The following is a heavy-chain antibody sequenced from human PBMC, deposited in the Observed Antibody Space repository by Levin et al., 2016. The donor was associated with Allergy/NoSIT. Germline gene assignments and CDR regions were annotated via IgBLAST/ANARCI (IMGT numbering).Heavy chain of an antibody. Sequence: SETLSLTCAVYGGSFSGYYWSWIRQPPGKGLEWIGEINHSGSTYYNPSLKSRVTISVDTSKNQFSLKLSSVTAADTAVYYCARHVPLGAEDAFDIWGQGTMVTVSS. CDR1: GGSFSGYY. D-gene: IGHD1-26*01. CDR2: INHSGST. V-gene: IGHV4-34*01. CDR3: ARHVPLGAEDAFDI. J-gene: IGHJ3*02.